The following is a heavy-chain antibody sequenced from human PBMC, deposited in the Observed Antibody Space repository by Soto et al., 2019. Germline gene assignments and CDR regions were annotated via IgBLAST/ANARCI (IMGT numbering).Heavy chain of an antibody. CDR2: IWYDGSNK. CDR3: ARDLFFGCSSKPGFDY. Sequence: QVQLVESGGGVVQPGSSLRLSCAASGFTFSSYGMHWVRQAPGKGLEWVAVIWYDGSNKYYADSVKGRFTISRDNSKNTLYLQMNSLRAEDTAVYYCARDLFFGCSSKPGFDYWGQGTLVTVSS. D-gene: IGHD3-3*01. CDR1: GFTFSSYG. V-gene: IGHV3-33*01. J-gene: IGHJ4*02.